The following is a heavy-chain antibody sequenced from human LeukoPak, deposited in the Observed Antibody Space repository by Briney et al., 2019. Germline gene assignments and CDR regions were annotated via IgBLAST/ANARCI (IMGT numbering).Heavy chain of an antibody. CDR2: IYTSGST. V-gene: IGHV4-4*07. Sequence: SETLSLTCTVSGGSISSYYWSWIRQPAGKGLEWIGRIYTSGSTNYNPSLKSRVTMSVDTSKNQFSLKLSSVTAADTAVYYCARDYPKQQLVPGWFDPWGQGTLVTVSS. CDR3: ARDYPKQQLVPGWFDP. D-gene: IGHD6-13*01. CDR1: GGSISSYY. J-gene: IGHJ5*02.